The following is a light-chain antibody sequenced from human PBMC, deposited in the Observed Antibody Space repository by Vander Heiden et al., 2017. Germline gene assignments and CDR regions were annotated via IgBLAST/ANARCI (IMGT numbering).Light chain of an antibody. CDR1: NIGSKS. J-gene: IGLJ1*01. CDR3: QVWDTVDDHYV. V-gene: IGLV3-21*02. Sequence: SSVLTQPPSVSVAPGQTATITCGGNNIGSKSVHWYQQRPGQAPVPVVNDDSDRASGIPERFSGSNSGNKAPLTISRVEAGDEADYYRQVWDTVDDHYVLGTGTHVPVL. CDR2: DDS.